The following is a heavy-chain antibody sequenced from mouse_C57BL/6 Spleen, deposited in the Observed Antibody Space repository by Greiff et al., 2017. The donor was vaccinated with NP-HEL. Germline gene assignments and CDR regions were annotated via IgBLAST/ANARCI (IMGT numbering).Heavy chain of an antibody. CDR3: ARRSNYGFAY. Sequence: QVQLKQSGPELVKPGASVKISCKASGYAFSSSWMNWVKQRPGKGLEWIGRIYPGDGDTNYNGKFKGKATLTADKSSSTAYMQLSSLTSEDSAVYFCARRSNYGFAYWGQGTLVTVSA. D-gene: IGHD2-5*01. CDR1: GYAFSSSW. V-gene: IGHV1-82*01. J-gene: IGHJ3*01. CDR2: IYPGDGDT.